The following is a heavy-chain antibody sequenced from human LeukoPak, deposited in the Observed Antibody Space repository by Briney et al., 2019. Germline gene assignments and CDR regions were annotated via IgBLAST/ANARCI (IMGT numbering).Heavy chain of an antibody. J-gene: IGHJ4*02. Sequence: SETLSLTCTVSGGSISSGSYYWSWIRQPAGKGLEWIGRIYTSGSTNYNPSLKSRVTISVDTSKNQFSLKLSSVTAADTAVYYCARDPDGHYAYFDYWGQGTLVTVSS. CDR3: ARDPDGHYAYFDY. V-gene: IGHV4-61*02. CDR1: GGSISSGSYY. CDR2: IYTSGST. D-gene: IGHD4-17*01.